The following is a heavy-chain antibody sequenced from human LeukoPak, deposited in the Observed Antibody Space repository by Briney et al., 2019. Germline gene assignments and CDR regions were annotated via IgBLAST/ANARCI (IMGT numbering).Heavy chain of an antibody. Sequence: GGSLRLFCAASGFTFSSYAMHWVRQAPGKGLEWVAVISYDGSNKYYADSVKGRFTISRDNSKNTLYLQMNRLRAEDTAVYYCAREPLGTLFSVWGQGTTVTVSS. CDR1: GFTFSSYA. J-gene: IGHJ6*02. V-gene: IGHV3-30-3*01. CDR2: ISYDGSNK. CDR3: AREPLGTLFSV.